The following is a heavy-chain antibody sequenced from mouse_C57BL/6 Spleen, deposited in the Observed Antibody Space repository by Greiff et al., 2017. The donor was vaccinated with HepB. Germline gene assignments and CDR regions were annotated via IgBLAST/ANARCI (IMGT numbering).Heavy chain of an antibody. Sequence: QAQLQQPGAELVRPGSSVKLSCKASGYTFTSYWMHWVKQRPIQGLEWIGNIDPSDSETHYNQKFKDKATLTVDKSSSTAYMQLSSLTSEDSAVYYCARVGVYYGSGAMDYWGQGTSVTVSS. CDR1: GYTFTSYW. CDR2: IDPSDSET. D-gene: IGHD1-1*01. V-gene: IGHV1-52*01. J-gene: IGHJ4*01. CDR3: ARVGVYYGSGAMDY.